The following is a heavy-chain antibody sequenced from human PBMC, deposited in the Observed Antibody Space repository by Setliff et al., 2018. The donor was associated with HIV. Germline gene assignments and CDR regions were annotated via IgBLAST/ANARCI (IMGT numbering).Heavy chain of an antibody. D-gene: IGHD1-26*01. Sequence: LSLTCTVSGGPLRNDYWSWIRQPPGKGLEWIGSVYYRGDTHYNLSLKSRVTISIDTSKNQFSLNFYSLTAADTAVYYCARVDDSGSYYENAFDIWGQGRRVTISS. CDR2: VYYRGDT. V-gene: IGHV4-59*01. CDR3: ARVDDSGSYYENAFDI. J-gene: IGHJ3*02. CDR1: GGPLRNDY.